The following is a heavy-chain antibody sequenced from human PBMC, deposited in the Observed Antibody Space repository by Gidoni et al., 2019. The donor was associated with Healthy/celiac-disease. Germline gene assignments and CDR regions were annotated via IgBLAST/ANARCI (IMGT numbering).Heavy chain of an antibody. V-gene: IGHV3-21*01. J-gene: IGHJ3*02. CDR2: ISSSSSYI. CDR3: ATEHIVVVTASSAFDI. CDR1: GFTFSRYS. D-gene: IGHD2-21*02. Sequence: EVQRVASGGGLVKPGGSLRLSCAASGFTFSRYSMNGVRQAPGKGLEWVSSISSSSSYIYYADSVKGRFTISRDNAKNSLYLQMNSLRAEDTAVYYCATEHIVVVTASSAFDIWGQGTMVTVSS.